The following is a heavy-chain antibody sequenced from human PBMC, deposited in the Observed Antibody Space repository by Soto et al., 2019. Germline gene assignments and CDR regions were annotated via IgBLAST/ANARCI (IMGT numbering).Heavy chain of an antibody. CDR1: GGTFSSYA. CDR2: IIPIFGTA. CDR3: ASDGGDYTLNYGMDV. J-gene: IGHJ6*02. D-gene: IGHD1-26*01. V-gene: IGHV1-69*13. Sequence: AASVKVSCKASGGTFSSYAISWVRQAPGQGLEWMGGIIPIFGTANYAQKFQGRVTITADESTSTAYMELSSLRSEDTAVYYCASDGGDYTLNYGMDVWGQGTTVTVSS.